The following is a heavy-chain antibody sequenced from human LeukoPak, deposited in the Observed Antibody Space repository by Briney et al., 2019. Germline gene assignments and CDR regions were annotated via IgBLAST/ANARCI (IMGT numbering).Heavy chain of an antibody. Sequence: PGGSLRLSCAASGFTVSSNYMSWVRQAPGKGLEWVSVIYSGGSTYYADSVKGRFTISRDNSKNTLYLQMNSLRAEDTAVYYCARDGGGNSGVAFDYWGQGTLVTVSS. V-gene: IGHV3-66*02. D-gene: IGHD4-23*01. CDR3: ARDGGGNSGVAFDY. CDR1: GFTVSSNY. CDR2: IYSGGST. J-gene: IGHJ4*02.